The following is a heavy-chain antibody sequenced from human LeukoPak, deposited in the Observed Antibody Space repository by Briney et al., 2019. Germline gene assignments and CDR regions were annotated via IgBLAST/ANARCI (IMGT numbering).Heavy chain of an antibody. V-gene: IGHV4-34*01. CDR2: INHSGST. CDR1: GGSFSGYY. J-gene: IGHJ4*02. Sequence: SETLSLTCAVYGGSFSGYYWSWIRQPPGKGLEWIGEINHSGSTNYNPSLKSQVTISVDTSKNQFSLKLNSVTAADTAVYYCARGSICSSTSCYRLSPKYYFDYWGQGTLVTVSS. CDR3: ARGSICSSTSCYRLSPKYYFDY. D-gene: IGHD2-2*01.